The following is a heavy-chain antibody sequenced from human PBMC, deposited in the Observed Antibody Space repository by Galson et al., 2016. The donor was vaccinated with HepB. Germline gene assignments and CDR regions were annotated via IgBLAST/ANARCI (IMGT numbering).Heavy chain of an antibody. CDR3: GKDPYSGTFSALDAFDI. Sequence: SLRLSCATSGFTFSNYAMHWVRQAPGKGLEWVAVISYDGSNKYYADSVKGRFTISRDNSKNTLYLQMNSLSAEDTAIFYCGKDPYSGTFSALDAFDIWGQGTMVTVSS. V-gene: IGHV3-30*18. CDR2: ISYDGSNK. CDR1: GFTFSNYA. J-gene: IGHJ3*02. D-gene: IGHD1-26*01.